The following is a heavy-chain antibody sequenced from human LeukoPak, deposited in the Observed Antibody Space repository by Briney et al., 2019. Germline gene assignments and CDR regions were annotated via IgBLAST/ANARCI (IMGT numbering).Heavy chain of an antibody. CDR3: AIAYSGYDKNWFDP. D-gene: IGHD5-12*01. J-gene: IGHJ5*02. CDR1: GGTLSRYR. V-gene: IGHV1-8*01. CDR2: MNPNSGNT. Sequence: ASVKVSCKASGGTLSRYRINWVRQAPGQGLEWMGWMNPNSGNTGYAQKFQGRVTMTRNTSISTAYMELSSLRSEDTAVYYCAIAYSGYDKNWFDPWGQGTLVTVSS.